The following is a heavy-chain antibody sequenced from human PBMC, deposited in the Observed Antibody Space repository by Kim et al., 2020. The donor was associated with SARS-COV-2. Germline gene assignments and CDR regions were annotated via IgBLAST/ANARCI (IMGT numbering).Heavy chain of an antibody. Sequence: GGSLRLSCAASGFTVSSKHMFWVRQAPGMGLEWVSILYSGGSIYYADSVEGRFTISRDESKNTLYLQMNSLRAEDTAVYYCATSTVGSKRANAFDIWGQGTMVTVSS. D-gene: IGHD1-26*01. J-gene: IGHJ3*02. CDR1: GFTVSSKH. CDR3: ATSTVGSKRANAFDI. CDR2: LYSGGSI. V-gene: IGHV3-66*01.